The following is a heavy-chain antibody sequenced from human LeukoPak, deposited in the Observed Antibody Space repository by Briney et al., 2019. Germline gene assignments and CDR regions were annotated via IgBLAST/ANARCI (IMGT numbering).Heavy chain of an antibody. CDR3: ARGYGVNSRDLGAFDI. Sequence: SETLSLTCIVSGGSIGSYYWNWIRQPPGEGLEWIGYIYYSESTNYNPSLKSRVTISADTSKNQFSLTLDSVTAADTAVYYCARGYGVNSRDLGAFDIWGQGTMVTVSS. V-gene: IGHV4-59*01. CDR2: IYYSEST. CDR1: GGSIGSYY. J-gene: IGHJ3*02. D-gene: IGHD4-23*01.